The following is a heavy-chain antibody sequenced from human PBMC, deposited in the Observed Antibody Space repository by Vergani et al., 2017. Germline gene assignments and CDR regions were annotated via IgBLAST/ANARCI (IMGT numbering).Heavy chain of an antibody. Sequence: EVQLVQSGAEVKKPGESLKISCKGSGYSFTSYWIGWVRQMPGKGLEWMGIIYPGDSDTRYSPSFQGQVTISADKSISTAYLQGSRLKASDTAMYYCARVPSIAAAGTGDYYYYGMDVWGQGTTVTVSS. CDR3: ARVPSIAAAGTGDYYYYGMDV. D-gene: IGHD6-13*01. CDR2: IYPGDSDT. V-gene: IGHV5-51*01. CDR1: GYSFTSYW. J-gene: IGHJ6*02.